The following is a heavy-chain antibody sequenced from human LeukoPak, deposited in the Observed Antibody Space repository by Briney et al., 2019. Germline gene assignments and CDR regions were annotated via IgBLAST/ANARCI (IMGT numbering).Heavy chain of an antibody. J-gene: IGHJ4*01. Sequence: GGSLRLSCAASGFTFRSYSMNWVRQAPGKRLEWLSSITSSGSHMYYADSVKGRFTISRDNAKSSLYLQMNSLSAEDTAVYYCTKESVTYLDYWGHGTLVTVFS. CDR1: GFTFRSYS. CDR2: ITSSGSHM. V-gene: IGHV3-21*01. D-gene: IGHD2-21*02. CDR3: TKESVTYLDY.